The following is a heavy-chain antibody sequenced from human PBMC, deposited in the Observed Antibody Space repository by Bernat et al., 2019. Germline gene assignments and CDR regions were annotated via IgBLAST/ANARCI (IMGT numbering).Heavy chain of an antibody. Sequence: EVQLVESGGGLVQPGGSLKLSCAASGFTFSGSAMHWVRQASGKGLEWVGRIRSKANSYATAYAASVKGRFTISRDDSKNTAYLQMNSLKTEDTAVYYCTRPLTERWLPEPIDYWGQGTLVTVSS. CDR2: IRSKANSYAT. J-gene: IGHJ4*02. CDR1: GFTFSGSA. CDR3: TRPLTERWLPEPIDY. D-gene: IGHD5-24*01. V-gene: IGHV3-73*01.